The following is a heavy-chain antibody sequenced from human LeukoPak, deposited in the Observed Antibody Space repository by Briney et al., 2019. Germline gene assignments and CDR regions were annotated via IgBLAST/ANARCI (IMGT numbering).Heavy chain of an antibody. Sequence: PSETLSLTCTVSGGSISSGDYYWSWIRQHPGKGLEWIGHIFYSGSTYYSPSPKSRVTISVDASKNQFSLKLNSVTAADTAVYYCAGTVNTAMALDYWGQGTLVTVSS. J-gene: IGHJ4*02. V-gene: IGHV4-31*03. CDR1: GGSISSGDYY. CDR2: IFYSGST. CDR3: AGTVNTAMALDY. D-gene: IGHD5-18*01.